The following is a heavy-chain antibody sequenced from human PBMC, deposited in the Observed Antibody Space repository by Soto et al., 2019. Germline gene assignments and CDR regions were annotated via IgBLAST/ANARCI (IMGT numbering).Heavy chain of an antibody. CDR3: ARNGSWTGYCICGSCYLDY. Sequence: QVQLVQSGAEVKKPGASVKVSCKASGYTFTSYGISWVRQAPGQGLEWMGWITAYNGNKNYAQKLQVRPTMTTYTSPTTGYMEVRGLRSDDPAVYYCARNGSWTGYCICGSCYLDYWGQGTLVTVSS. CDR2: ITAYNGNK. J-gene: IGHJ4*02. V-gene: IGHV1-18*01. CDR1: GYTFTSYG. D-gene: IGHD2-15*01.